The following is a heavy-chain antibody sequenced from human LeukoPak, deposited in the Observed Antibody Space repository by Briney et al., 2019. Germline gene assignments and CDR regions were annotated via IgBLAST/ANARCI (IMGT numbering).Heavy chain of an antibody. J-gene: IGHJ4*02. CDR3: VRDPDALDF. CDR1: GFTFSSYS. Sequence: GGSLRLSCAASGFTFSSYSMNWVRWAPGKGLEWVSYVSKITHRKLYADSVRGRFTISRDDVTNSLYLQMDSLRVEDTAVYYCVRDPDALDFWGRGTQVIVSS. V-gene: IGHV3-48*01. CDR2: VSKITHRK. D-gene: IGHD2-2*01.